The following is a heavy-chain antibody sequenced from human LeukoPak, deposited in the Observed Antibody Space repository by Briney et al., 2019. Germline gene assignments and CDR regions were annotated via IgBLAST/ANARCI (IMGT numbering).Heavy chain of an antibody. V-gene: IGHV3-48*02. D-gene: IGHD3-10*01. J-gene: IGHJ3*02. Sequence: GGSLRLSCAASGFTFSSYSMNWVRQAPGKGLEWVSYISSSSSTIYYADSVKGRFTISRDNAKNSLYLQVNSLRDEDTAVYYCARERFGAFDIWGQGTMVTVSS. CDR3: ARERFGAFDI. CDR1: GFTFSSYS. CDR2: ISSSSSTI.